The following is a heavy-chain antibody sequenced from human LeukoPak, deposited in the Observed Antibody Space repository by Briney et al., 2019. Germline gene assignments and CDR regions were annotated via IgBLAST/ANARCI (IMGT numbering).Heavy chain of an antibody. J-gene: IGHJ4*02. CDR1: GGTFSNYA. D-gene: IGHD1-26*01. Sequence: SVKVSCKASGGTFSNYAISWVRQAPGQGLEWMGRIIPIFGTANYAQKFQGRVTITTDESTSTAYMDLSSLRSEDTAVYYCERALLGAGDPYYCDYWDQGTMVSVSS. CDR3: ERALLGAGDPYYCDY. CDR2: IIPIFGTA. V-gene: IGHV1-69*05.